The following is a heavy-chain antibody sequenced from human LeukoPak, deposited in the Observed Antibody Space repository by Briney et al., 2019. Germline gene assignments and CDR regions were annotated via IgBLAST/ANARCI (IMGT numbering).Heavy chain of an antibody. D-gene: IGHD4-17*01. CDR3: ATQPESYGDSATYFHH. V-gene: IGHV3-23*01. CDR1: GFTFSTYG. J-gene: IGHJ1*01. CDR2: ISGSGDQT. Sequence: GGSLRLSCAASGFTFSTYGMSWVRQAPGKGLEWVSAISGSGDQTYYADSVKGRFTFSRDNSNNILHLQMHSLRADDTAVYYCATQPESYGDSATYFHHWGQGTLVTVSS.